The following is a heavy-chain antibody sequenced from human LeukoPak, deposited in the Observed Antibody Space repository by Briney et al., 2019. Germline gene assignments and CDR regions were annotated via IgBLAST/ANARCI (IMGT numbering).Heavy chain of an antibody. Sequence: GGSLRLSCAASGFNFNDAAMTWVRQAPGKGLEWVSLIASSGRNTYYTDSVRGRFTISRDNSKKTMSLQMNSLRVEDTAIYYCAKDIQLSAWGLGTMVTVSS. D-gene: IGHD5-24*01. V-gene: IGHV3-23*01. CDR3: AKDIQLSA. J-gene: IGHJ3*01. CDR1: GFNFNDAA. CDR2: IASSGRNT.